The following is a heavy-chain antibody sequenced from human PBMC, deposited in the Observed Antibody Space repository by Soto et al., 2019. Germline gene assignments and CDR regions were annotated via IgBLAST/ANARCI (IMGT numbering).Heavy chain of an antibody. J-gene: IGHJ2*01. D-gene: IGHD2-8*01. CDR1: GFTFGDFA. CDR2: ITGGGDYT. V-gene: IGHV3-23*01. Sequence: EVQLLESGGDLVQPGGSLRLSCAASGFTFGDFAMNWVRQAPGKGLEWVSGITGGGDYTFYADSVKGRFTISRVQSKNTVYLQMNRLRAEDTALYYSVKQIAGTTTNGAYWYFDLWGRGTLVTVSS. CDR3: VKQIAGTTTNGAYWYFDL.